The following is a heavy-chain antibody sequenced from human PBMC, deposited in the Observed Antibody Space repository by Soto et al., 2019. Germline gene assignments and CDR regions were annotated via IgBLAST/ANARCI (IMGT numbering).Heavy chain of an antibody. CDR1: GYIFVNYG. J-gene: IGHJ6*02. V-gene: IGHV1-18*01. D-gene: IGHD3-16*01. CDR2: ISPYTGNT. Sequence: QVQLVQSGDEVKKPGASVKVSCKASGYIFVNYGIAWVRQAPGQGLERMGWISPYTGNTHSATKVQGRLTMTTDTYTSKAYMEMGSLTSDDTAVYYCVMVDNYVTPTPQDVWGQGTTVTVSS. CDR3: VMVDNYVTPTPQDV.